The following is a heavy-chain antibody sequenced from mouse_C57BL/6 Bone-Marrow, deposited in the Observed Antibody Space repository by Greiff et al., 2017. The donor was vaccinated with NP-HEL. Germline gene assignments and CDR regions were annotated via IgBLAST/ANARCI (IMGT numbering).Heavy chain of an antibody. J-gene: IGHJ2*01. CDR1: GYTFTSYW. CDR2: IYPGNSDT. D-gene: IGHD1-1*01. Sequence: EVQRVESGTVLARPGASVKMSCKTSGYTFTSYWMHWVKQRPGQGLEWIGAIYPGNSDTSYNQKFKGKAKLTAVTSASTAYMELSSLTNDDSAVYYCTRRRGYYYGSSLDYWGQGTTLTVSS. CDR3: TRRRGYYYGSSLDY. V-gene: IGHV1-5*01.